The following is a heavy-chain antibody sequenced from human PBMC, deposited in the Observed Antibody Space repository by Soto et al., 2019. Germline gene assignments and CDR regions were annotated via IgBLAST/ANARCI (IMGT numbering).Heavy chain of an antibody. CDR1: GGSISSGGYY. V-gene: IGHV4-31*03. J-gene: IGHJ4*02. Sequence: PSETLSLTCTVSGGSISSGGYYWSWIRQHPGKGLEWIGYIYYSGSAYYNPSLKSRVTISVDTSKNQFSLKLSSVTAADTAVYYCARQDTAMVSYYFDYWGQGTLVTVSS. D-gene: IGHD5-18*01. CDR3: ARQDTAMVSYYFDY. CDR2: IYYSGSA.